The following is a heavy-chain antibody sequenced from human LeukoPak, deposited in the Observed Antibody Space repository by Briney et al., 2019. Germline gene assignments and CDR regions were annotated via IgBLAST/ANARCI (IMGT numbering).Heavy chain of an antibody. CDR3: AKTPIFGVVIIAPFDY. CDR1: GFTFSSYA. CDR2: ISGSGGST. Sequence: GGSLRLSCAASGFTFSSYAMSWVRQAPGKGLEWVSAISGSGGSTYHADSVKGRFTISRDNSKNTLYLQMNSLRAEDTAVYYCAKTPIFGVVIIAPFDYWGQGTLVTVSS. J-gene: IGHJ4*02. V-gene: IGHV3-23*01. D-gene: IGHD3-3*01.